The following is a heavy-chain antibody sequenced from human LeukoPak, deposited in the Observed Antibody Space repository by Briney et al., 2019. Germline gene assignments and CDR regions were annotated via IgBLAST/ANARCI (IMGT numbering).Heavy chain of an antibody. CDR2: ISGSGGST. CDR3: AKGGMVTASLVDI. D-gene: IGHD2-21*02. CDR1: GFTFRSYA. V-gene: IGHV3-23*01. Sequence: GGPLKPSCEASGFTFRSYAMSWVRQPPGKGLEGASAISGSGGSTYYADSVKGRFTISRDNSKNTLYLQMNSLRAEDTAVYYCAKGGMVTASLVDIWGQGTMVTVSS. J-gene: IGHJ3*02.